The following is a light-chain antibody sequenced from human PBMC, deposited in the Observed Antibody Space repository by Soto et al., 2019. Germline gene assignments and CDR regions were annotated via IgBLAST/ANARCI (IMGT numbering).Light chain of an antibody. Sequence: DIQMTQSPSSVSASVGDIVTITCRASQGISSWLDWYQQKPGKAPKLLIYAASSLQSGVPTRCSGSGSGTDVTLTISSLQPEDVATYYCQQANSFPLTFGGGTKVEIK. CDR1: QGISSW. J-gene: IGKJ4*01. CDR2: AAS. CDR3: QQANSFPLT. V-gene: IGKV1-12*01.